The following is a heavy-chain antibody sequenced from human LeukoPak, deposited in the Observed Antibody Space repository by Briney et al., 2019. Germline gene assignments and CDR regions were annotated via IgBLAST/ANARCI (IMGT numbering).Heavy chain of an antibody. D-gene: IGHD5-12*01. J-gene: IGHJ5*02. Sequence: GGSLRLSCAASGFTFSDYYMSWIRQAPGKGLEWVSYISSSGSTIYYADSVKGRFTISRDNAKNSLYLQMNSLRAEDTAVYYRARQRAQWDSGYEFDPWGQGTLVTVSS. CDR3: ARQRAQWDSGYEFDP. V-gene: IGHV3-11*01. CDR1: GFTFSDYY. CDR2: ISSSGSTI.